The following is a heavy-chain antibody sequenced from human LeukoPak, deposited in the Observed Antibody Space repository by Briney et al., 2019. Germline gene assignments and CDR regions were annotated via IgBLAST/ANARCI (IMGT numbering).Heavy chain of an antibody. V-gene: IGHV3-30*04. J-gene: IGHJ4*02. Sequence: QPGGSLRLSCAASGFSFNMFPMHWVRQAPGKGLECVAVISHDGNNKYYADSVNGRFTISRDNSKNTLFLQMNSLRTEDTAIYHCARGGNWGYFDYWGQGTLVTVSS. CDR2: ISHDGNNK. CDR1: GFSFNMFP. CDR3: ARGGNWGYFDY. D-gene: IGHD7-27*01.